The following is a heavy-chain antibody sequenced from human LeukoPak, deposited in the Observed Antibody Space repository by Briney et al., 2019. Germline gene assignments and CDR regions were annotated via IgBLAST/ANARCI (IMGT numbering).Heavy chain of an antibody. CDR3: ARGVLLHGYNWFDL. J-gene: IGHJ5*02. CDR1: GFTVSSNY. D-gene: IGHD4-11*01. Sequence: GGSLRLSCAASGFTVSSNYMSWVRQAPGKGLEWVSVIYSGGSTYYADSVKGRFTISRDNSKNTLYLQMNSLRAEDTAVYYCARGVLLHGYNWFDLWGQGTLVTVSS. V-gene: IGHV3-53*01. CDR2: IYSGGST.